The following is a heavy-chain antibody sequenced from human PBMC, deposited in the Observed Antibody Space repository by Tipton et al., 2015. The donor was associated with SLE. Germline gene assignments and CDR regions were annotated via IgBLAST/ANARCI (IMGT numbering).Heavy chain of an antibody. Sequence: TLSLTCTVSGGSFSGYYWSWIRQPPGKGLEWIGEINHSGSTNYNPSLKSRVTISVDTSKNQFSLKLSSVTAADTAVYYCARMNSALDIWGQGTMVTVSS. J-gene: IGHJ3*02. CDR3: ARMNSALDI. V-gene: IGHV4-34*01. CDR1: GGSFSGYY. CDR2: INHSGST.